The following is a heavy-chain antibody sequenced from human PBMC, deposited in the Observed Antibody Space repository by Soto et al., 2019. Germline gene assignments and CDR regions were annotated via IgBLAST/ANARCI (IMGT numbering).Heavy chain of an antibody. CDR3: ARERSGDSYDAFDI. Sequence: ASVKVSCKASGYTFTSYGISWVRQAPGQGLEWMGWISAYNGNTNYAQKLQGRVTMTTDTSTSTAYMELRGLRSDDTAVYYCARERSGDSYDAFDIWGQGTMVTVSS. J-gene: IGHJ3*02. V-gene: IGHV1-18*01. D-gene: IGHD7-27*01. CDR1: GYTFTSYG. CDR2: ISAYNGNT.